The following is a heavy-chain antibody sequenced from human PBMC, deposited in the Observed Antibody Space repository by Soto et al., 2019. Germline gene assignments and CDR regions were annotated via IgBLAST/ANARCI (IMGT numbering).Heavy chain of an antibody. CDR3: AKNRESNYYYYYYMDV. Sequence: HPGGSLRLSCAASGFTFSSYGMHWVRQAPGKGLEWVAVISYDGSNKYYADSVKGRFTISRDNSKNTLYLQMSSLRAEDTAVYYFAKNRESNYYYYYYMDVWGKGATVTVSS. D-gene: IGHD3-10*01. J-gene: IGHJ6*03. CDR1: GFTFSSYG. CDR2: ISYDGSNK. V-gene: IGHV3-30*18.